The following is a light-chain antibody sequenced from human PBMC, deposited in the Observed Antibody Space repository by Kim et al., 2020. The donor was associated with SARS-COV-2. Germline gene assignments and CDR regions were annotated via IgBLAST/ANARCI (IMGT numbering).Light chain of an antibody. CDR3: QQSFSSPWT. J-gene: IGKJ1*01. Sequence: ASVGDRVIINCRASQNIGNSLNWYQQKVGKAPTLLIYDASTLQTGVPSRFSGSGSGTDFTLTIHSLKPEDFATYHCQQSFSSPWTFGQGTKVDIK. CDR2: DAS. V-gene: IGKV1-39*01. CDR1: QNIGNS.